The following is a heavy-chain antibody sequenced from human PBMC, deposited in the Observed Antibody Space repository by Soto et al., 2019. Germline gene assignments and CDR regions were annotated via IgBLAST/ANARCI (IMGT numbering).Heavy chain of an antibody. Sequence: QVQLVQSGAEVKKPGSSVKVSCKASGGIFTSYAFSWVRQAPGQGLEWMGGIIPIFGTARYAQKFQGRVTITADESTSTASMEPSSLRSDDTAVYYCSSGQYSTSYYYYYYGMDVWGQGTTVTVSS. V-gene: IGHV1-69*01. D-gene: IGHD2-21*01. CDR1: GGIFTSYA. J-gene: IGHJ6*02. CDR2: IIPIFGTA. CDR3: SSGQYSTSYYYYYYGMDV.